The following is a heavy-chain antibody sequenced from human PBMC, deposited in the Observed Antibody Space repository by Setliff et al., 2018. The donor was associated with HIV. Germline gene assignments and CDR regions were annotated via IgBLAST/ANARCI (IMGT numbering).Heavy chain of an antibody. V-gene: IGHV4-34*01. CDR1: GGSFSGYF. CDR3: ARVGDFFDSSDYYSVLDAFDI. D-gene: IGHD3-22*01. CDR2: INHSGDT. Sequence: SETLSLTCAVYGGSFSGYFWTWIRQPPQKRLEWIGEINHSGDTNYNPSLKSRVTISIDTSNNQFSLKLSSVTAADTAMYYCARVGDFFDSSDYYSVLDAFDIWGRGTMVTVSS. J-gene: IGHJ3*02.